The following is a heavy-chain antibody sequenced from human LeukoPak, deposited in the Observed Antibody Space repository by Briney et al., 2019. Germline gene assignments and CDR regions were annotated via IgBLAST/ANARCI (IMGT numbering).Heavy chain of an antibody. CDR2: IYHSGST. CDR1: GGSISSSNW. CDR3: ARGVKGLITMVRGGHYYYYMDV. Sequence: SETLSLTCAVSGGSISSSNWWSWVRQPPGKGLEWIGEIYHSGSTNYNPSLKSRVTISVDKSKNQFSLKLSSVTAADTAVYYCARGVKGLITMVRGGHYYYYMDVWGKGTTVTVSS. J-gene: IGHJ6*03. D-gene: IGHD3-10*01. V-gene: IGHV4-4*02.